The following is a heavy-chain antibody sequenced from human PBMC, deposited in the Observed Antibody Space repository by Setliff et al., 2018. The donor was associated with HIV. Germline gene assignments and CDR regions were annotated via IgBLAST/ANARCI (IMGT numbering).Heavy chain of an antibody. Sequence: VASVKVSCKVSRGTFNRYTISWVRQAPGQGLEWMGGIIPMYGTTKYAKKFQGRVTLTADESTSTAYMELSGLKSEDTALYYCASAPPDIVATNDNWYFDVWGRGTLVTVS. CDR3: ASAPPDIVATNDNWYFDV. D-gene: IGHD5-12*01. CDR1: RGTFNRYT. CDR2: IIPMYGTT. J-gene: IGHJ2*01. V-gene: IGHV1-69*13.